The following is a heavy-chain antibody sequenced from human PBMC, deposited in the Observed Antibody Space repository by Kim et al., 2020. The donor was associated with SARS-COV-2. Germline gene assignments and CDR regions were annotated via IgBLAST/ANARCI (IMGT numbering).Heavy chain of an antibody. J-gene: IGHJ6*03. V-gene: IGHV3-30*04. Sequence: GGSLRLSCAASGFTFSSYAMHWVRQAPGKGLEWVAVISYDGSNKYYADSVKGRFTISRDNSKNTLYLQMNSLRAEDTAVYYCARGPRGRTWRGDYYMDVWGKGTTVTVSS. CDR3: ARGPRGRTWRGDYYMDV. D-gene: IGHD3-16*01. CDR2: ISYDGSNK. CDR1: GFTFSSYA.